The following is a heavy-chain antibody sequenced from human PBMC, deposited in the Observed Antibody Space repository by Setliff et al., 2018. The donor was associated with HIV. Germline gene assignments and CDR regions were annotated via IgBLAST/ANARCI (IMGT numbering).Heavy chain of an antibody. J-gene: IGHJ4*02. V-gene: IGHV1-3*01. CDR2: TNAGNGNT. D-gene: IGHD6-19*01. Sequence: ASVKVSCKASGYTFTSYAMHWVRQAPGQRLEWMGWTNAGNGNTKYSQKFQGRVTITRDTSASTAYMELSSLRPEDTAVYYCARSRSGWSSPFDYWGQGTLVTVSS. CDR1: GYTFTSYA. CDR3: ARSRSGWSSPFDY.